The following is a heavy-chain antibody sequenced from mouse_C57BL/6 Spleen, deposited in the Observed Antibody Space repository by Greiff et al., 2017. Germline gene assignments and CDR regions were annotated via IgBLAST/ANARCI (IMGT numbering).Heavy chain of an antibody. CDR3: ARYYYGSSYSGYYAMDY. J-gene: IGHJ4*01. V-gene: IGHV1-64*01. D-gene: IGHD1-1*01. CDR2: INPNSGST. CDR1: GYTFTSYW. Sequence: VQLQQPGAELVKPGASVKLSCKASGYTFTSYWMHWVKQRPGQGLEWIGMINPNSGSTNYNEKFKSKATLTVDKSSSTAYMQLSRLTSEDSAVYYCARYYYGSSYSGYYAMDYWGQGASVTVSS.